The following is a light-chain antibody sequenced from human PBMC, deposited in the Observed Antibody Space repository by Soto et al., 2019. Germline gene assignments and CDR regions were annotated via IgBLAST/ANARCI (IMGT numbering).Light chain of an antibody. J-gene: IGKJ4*01. CDR2: DVS. Sequence: EIILTQSPATLSLSPGERATLSCRASQSVTTFLAWYQQIPGQSPRLLVYDVSKRATGIPARFSGSGSGTDFTLTISSLEPEDCAVYYCQQRINWPLTFGGGTKVEIK. CDR3: QQRINWPLT. CDR1: QSVTTF. V-gene: IGKV3-11*01.